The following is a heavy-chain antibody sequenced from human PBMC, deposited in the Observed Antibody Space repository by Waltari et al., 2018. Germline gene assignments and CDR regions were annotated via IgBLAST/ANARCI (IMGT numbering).Heavy chain of an antibody. V-gene: IGHV4-39*07. Sequence: QLQLQESGPGLVKPSETLSLTCTVSGGSISSSSYYWGWIRQPPGKGLEWIGSIYYSGSTYYNPSLRSRVTISVDTSKNQFSLKLSSVTAADTAVYYCARDFRVVVGGGDSSAAFDIWGQGTMVTVSS. D-gene: IGHD3-22*01. CDR3: ARDFRVVVGGGDSSAAFDI. CDR1: GGSISSSSYY. J-gene: IGHJ3*02. CDR2: IYYSGST.